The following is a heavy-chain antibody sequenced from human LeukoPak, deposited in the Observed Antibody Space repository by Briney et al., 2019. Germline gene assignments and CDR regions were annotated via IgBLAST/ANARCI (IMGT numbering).Heavy chain of an antibody. CDR3: ARLGTSMVQGVIITSYYYYMDV. V-gene: IGHV3-74*01. J-gene: IGHJ6*03. D-gene: IGHD3-10*01. CDR1: GFTFSSYW. Sequence: PGGSLRLSCAASGFTFSSYWMHWVRQAPGKGLVWVSRINIDWSSTSYADSVKGRFTISRDNAKNTLYMQMNSLRAEDTAVYYCARLGTSMVQGVIITSYYYYMDVWGKGTTVTVSS. CDR2: INIDWSST.